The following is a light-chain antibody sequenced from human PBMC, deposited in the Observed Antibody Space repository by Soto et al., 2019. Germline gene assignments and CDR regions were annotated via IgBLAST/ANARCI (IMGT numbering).Light chain of an antibody. CDR2: GAY. CDR1: QTIGNIF. CDR3: HQYSSAPYT. Sequence: EIVLTQSPGTLSLSPGETATLSCRASQTIGNIFLFWYQQKPGQAPRLLIYGAYSRATGIPDRFSGSGSGTDCTLTINRLEPEDFEVYYCHQYSSAPYTFGQGTNLEIK. J-gene: IGKJ2*01. V-gene: IGKV3-20*01.